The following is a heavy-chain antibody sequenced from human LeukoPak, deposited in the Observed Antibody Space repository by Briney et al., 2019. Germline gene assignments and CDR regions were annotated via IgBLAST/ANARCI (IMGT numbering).Heavy chain of an antibody. CDR3: ARGPPPDFDC. CDR2: IYTTGST. CDR1: GGSISSGDYY. J-gene: IGHJ4*02. V-gene: IGHV4-61*02. Sequence: SQTLSLTCTVSGGSISSGDYYWSWIRQPPGKGLEWIGRIYTTGSTDYNPSLKSRVTMSVDTSKNQFSLKLSSVTAADTAVYYCARGPPPDFDCWGQGTLVTVSS.